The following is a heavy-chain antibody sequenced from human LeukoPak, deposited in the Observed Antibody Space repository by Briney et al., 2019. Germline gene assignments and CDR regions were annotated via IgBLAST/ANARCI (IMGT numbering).Heavy chain of an antibody. J-gene: IGHJ4*02. CDR1: GFTFSNYA. CDR3: AKERFTAVAGYFDY. Sequence: GGSLRLSCAASGFTFSNYAMSWVRQAPGKGLEWVSTISGSGGSTYSADSVKGRFTISRDNSKNTLYLQMNSLRAEDTAVYYCAKERFTAVAGYFDYWGQGTLVTVSS. D-gene: IGHD6-19*01. CDR2: ISGSGGST. V-gene: IGHV3-23*01.